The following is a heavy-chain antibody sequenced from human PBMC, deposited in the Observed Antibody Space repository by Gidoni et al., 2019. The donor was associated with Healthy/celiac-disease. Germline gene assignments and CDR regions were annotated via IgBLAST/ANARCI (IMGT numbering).Heavy chain of an antibody. CDR3: ASPLYSSGWYPDAFDI. V-gene: IGHV1-46*01. CDR1: GYTFTSYY. J-gene: IGHJ3*02. D-gene: IGHD6-19*01. CDR2: INPSGGST. Sequence: QVQLVQSGAEVKKPGASVKVSCNASGYTFTSYYMHWVRQAPGQGLEWMGIINPSGGSTSYAQKFQGRVTMTRDTSTSTVYMELSSLRSEDTAVYYCASPLYSSGWYPDAFDIWGQGTMVTVSS.